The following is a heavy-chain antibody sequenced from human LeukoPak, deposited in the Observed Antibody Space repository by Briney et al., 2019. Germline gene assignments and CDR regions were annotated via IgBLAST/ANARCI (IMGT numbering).Heavy chain of an antibody. J-gene: IGHJ5*02. CDR3: AKQWLSRYNWFDP. CDR2: ISGSGDST. D-gene: IGHD6-19*01. CDR1: GFTFSGDA. V-gene: IGHV3-23*01. Sequence: WGSLCFSCAGSGFTFSGDAMGRLGQGPGQGLEWLSDISGSGDSTYYADSVKGRFTISRDNSKNTLYLQMNSLRAEDTAVYYCAKQWLSRYNWFDPWGQGTLVTVSS.